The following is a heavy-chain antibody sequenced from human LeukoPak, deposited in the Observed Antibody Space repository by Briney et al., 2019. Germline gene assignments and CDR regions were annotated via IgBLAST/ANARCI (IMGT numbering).Heavy chain of an antibody. V-gene: IGHV3-7*01. D-gene: IGHD2-15*01. Sequence: GGSLRLSCAASEFTFSTFWMTWVRQAPGKGLEWVADIKQDGSEKYYVDSVKGRFTISRQNAKNSLFLQMNSLRAEDTAVYYCARHRSGGSQDDAFDIWGQGTMVTVSS. CDR2: IKQDGSEK. J-gene: IGHJ3*02. CDR3: ARHRSGGSQDDAFDI. CDR1: EFTFSTFW.